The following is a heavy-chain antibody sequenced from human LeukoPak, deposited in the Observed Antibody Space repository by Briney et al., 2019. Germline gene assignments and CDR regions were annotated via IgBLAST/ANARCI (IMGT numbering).Heavy chain of an antibody. V-gene: IGHV3-74*01. D-gene: IGHD4/OR15-4a*01. CDR3: ARDHTPASLTYGLD. J-gene: IGHJ4*02. CDR2: INLDGNNT. Sequence: GGSLRLSCAASGFSFDRYWMHWLRQAPGKGLVWISRINLDGNNTDYADSVEGRFIVSRDNAENTLYLQLSDLRPDDTAVYYCARDHTPASLTYGLDWGQGTLITVSS. CDR1: GFSFDRYW.